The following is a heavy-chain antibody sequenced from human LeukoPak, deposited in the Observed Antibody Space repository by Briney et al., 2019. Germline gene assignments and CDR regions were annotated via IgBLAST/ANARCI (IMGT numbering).Heavy chain of an antibody. Sequence: ASVRVSCKASGYSFTAFYIHWVRQAPGQGLEWMGWIHPRSGETNYAYKFRGRVTMTRDTSISTAYMDLGSLGSDDTAVYYCARDGEYGTGSYYRGCFDYWGQGILVTVSS. CDR1: GYSFTAFY. J-gene: IGHJ4*02. D-gene: IGHD3-10*01. V-gene: IGHV1-2*02. CDR2: IHPRSGET. CDR3: ARDGEYGTGSYYRGCFDY.